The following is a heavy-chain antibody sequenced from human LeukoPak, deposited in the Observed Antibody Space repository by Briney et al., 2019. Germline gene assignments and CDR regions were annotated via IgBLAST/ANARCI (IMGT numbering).Heavy chain of an antibody. Sequence: ASVRVSCKASGYSFTAFYIHWVRQAPGQGLEWMGWIHPRSGETNYAYKFRGRVTMTRDTSISTAYMDLGSLGSDDTAVYYCARDGEYGTGSYYRGCFDYWGQGILVTVSS. CDR1: GYSFTAFY. J-gene: IGHJ4*02. D-gene: IGHD3-10*01. V-gene: IGHV1-2*02. CDR2: IHPRSGET. CDR3: ARDGEYGTGSYYRGCFDY.